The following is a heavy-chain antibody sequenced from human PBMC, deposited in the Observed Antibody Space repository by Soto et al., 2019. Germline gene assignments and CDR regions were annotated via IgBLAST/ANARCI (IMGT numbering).Heavy chain of an antibody. CDR3: AKDQLCCTGESFYGMDV. CDR1: GFTFSSYG. D-gene: IGHD2-8*01. Sequence: GSLRLSCAASGFTFSSYGMHWVRQAPGKGLEWVAVISYDGSNKYYADSVKGRFTISRDNSKNTLYLQMNSLRAEDTAVYYCAKDQLCCTGESFYGMDVWGQGTTVTVSS. J-gene: IGHJ6*02. CDR2: ISYDGSNK. V-gene: IGHV3-30*18.